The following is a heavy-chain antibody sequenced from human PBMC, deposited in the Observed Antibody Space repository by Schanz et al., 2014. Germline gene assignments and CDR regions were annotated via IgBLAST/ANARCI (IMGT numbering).Heavy chain of an antibody. Sequence: QVQLQESGPGLVKPSQTLSLTCAVSGDSISGGGYSWSWIRQAPGGGLEWIGFMYYSGSSNYNPSPPHRVNISIDTSTNQFPLKMTSLTAADTAVSFYARRAYSNSWSSYYFDYWGQGTLVTVSS. D-gene: IGHD6-13*01. CDR1: GDSISGGGYS. V-gene: IGHV4-30-4*07. J-gene: IGHJ4*02. CDR2: MYYSGSS. CDR3: ARRAYSNSWSSYYFDY.